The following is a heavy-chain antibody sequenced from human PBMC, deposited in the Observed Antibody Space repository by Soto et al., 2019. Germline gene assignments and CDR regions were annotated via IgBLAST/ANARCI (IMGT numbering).Heavy chain of an antibody. CDR1: GYTFTTHG. CDR2: VRGDNGHT. Sequence: QVQLVQSGAEVKKPGASVKVSCKASGYTFTTHGISWVRQVPGQGLEWMGWVRGDNGHTNYAQSLQGRVTMTTATSTNTAYMELRSLRSDDTAVYYCARGLGYCRSGTCYREGFDPWGQGTLVTVSS. CDR3: ARGLGYCRSGTCYREGFDP. J-gene: IGHJ5*02. D-gene: IGHD2-15*01. V-gene: IGHV1-18*01.